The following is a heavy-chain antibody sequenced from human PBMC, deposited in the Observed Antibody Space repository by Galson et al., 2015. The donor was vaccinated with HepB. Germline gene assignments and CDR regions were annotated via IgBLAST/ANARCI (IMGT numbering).Heavy chain of an antibody. CDR1: GFTFSSYS. Sequence: SLRLSCAASGFTFSSYSMNWVRQAPGKGLEWVSSISSSSSYIYYADSVKGRFTTSRDNAKNSLYLQMNSLRAEDTAVYYCARDHWAWGITMVRGVLFDLWGRGTLVTVSS. D-gene: IGHD3-10*01. CDR3: ARDHWAWGITMVRGVLFDL. CDR2: ISSSSSYI. V-gene: IGHV3-21*01. J-gene: IGHJ2*01.